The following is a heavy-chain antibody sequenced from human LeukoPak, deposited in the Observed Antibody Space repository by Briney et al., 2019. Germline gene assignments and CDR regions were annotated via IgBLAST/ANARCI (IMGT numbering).Heavy chain of an antibody. J-gene: IGHJ4*02. Sequence: ASVRVSCKASGYTFTSYDINWVRQATGQGLEWMGWMNPNSGNTGYAQKFQGRVTITRDTSASTAYMELSSLRSEDMAVYYCARGELGIAAAGTNIDYWGQGTLVTVSS. V-gene: IGHV1-8*03. CDR3: ARGELGIAAAGTNIDY. CDR2: MNPNSGNT. CDR1: GYTFTSYD. D-gene: IGHD6-13*01.